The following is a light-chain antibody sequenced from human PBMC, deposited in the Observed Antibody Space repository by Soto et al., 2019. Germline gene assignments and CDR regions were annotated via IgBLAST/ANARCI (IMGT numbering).Light chain of an antibody. J-gene: IGKJ5*01. CDR2: GAS. Sequence: EIVLTQSPGTLSLSPGERATLSCRASQSVSSSYLAWYQQKPGQAPRLLIYGASSRATGISDRFSGSGSGTDFTLTISRLEPKDFAVYYCQQYGSSPPITFGQGTRLEIK. CDR3: QQYGSSPPIT. V-gene: IGKV3-20*01. CDR1: QSVSSSY.